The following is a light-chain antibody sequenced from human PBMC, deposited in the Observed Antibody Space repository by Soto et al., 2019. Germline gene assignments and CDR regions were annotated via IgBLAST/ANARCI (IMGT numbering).Light chain of an antibody. V-gene: IGLV2-14*01. Sequence: QSALTQPASVSGSPGQSITISCTGTSRDVGGYNYVSWYQQHPGNAPKLMIYEVSNRPSGVSTRFSGSKSDNTASLTISGLQAEDEADYYCSSYTSSSTVIFGGGTKLTVL. J-gene: IGLJ2*01. CDR1: SRDVGGYNY. CDR2: EVS. CDR3: SSYTSSSTVI.